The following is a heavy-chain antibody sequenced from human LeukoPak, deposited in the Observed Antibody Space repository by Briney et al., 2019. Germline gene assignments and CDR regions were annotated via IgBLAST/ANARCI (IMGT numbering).Heavy chain of an antibody. CDR1: EFTFDSYA. V-gene: IGHV3-23*01. CDR2: ISGSGANT. Sequence: GGSLRLSCAASEFTFDSYAMNWVRQAPGKGLEGVSAISGSGANTYYANSMKGRFTISRDNSKSTLFLQMDSLRAEDTAIYYCAKTSVSSGWPELFDFWGQGTLVTVSS. CDR3: AKTSVSSGWPELFDF. J-gene: IGHJ4*02. D-gene: IGHD6-19*01.